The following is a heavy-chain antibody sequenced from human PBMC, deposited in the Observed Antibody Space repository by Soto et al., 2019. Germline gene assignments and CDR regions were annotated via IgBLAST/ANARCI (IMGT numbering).Heavy chain of an antibody. CDR3: AKVRGASGSLTPLVDF. Sequence: EVQLLESGGGLVQPGGSLRLSCAASGFTFNNYAMTWVRQAPGKGLEWVSAISGGGDTTSYADSVKGRFTVSRDGSKNTLYLQMTRLRAEDTALYYCAKVRGASGSLTPLVDFCGQGTLVTVSS. J-gene: IGHJ4*02. CDR2: ISGGGDTT. D-gene: IGHD3-10*01. V-gene: IGHV3-23*01. CDR1: GFTFNNYA.